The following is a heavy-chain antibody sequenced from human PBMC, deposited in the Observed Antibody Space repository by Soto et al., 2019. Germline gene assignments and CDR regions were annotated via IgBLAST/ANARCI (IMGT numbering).Heavy chain of an antibody. D-gene: IGHD5-18*01. CDR1: GFSFSSYA. J-gene: IGHJ3*02. CDR3: ARVGHWIQLWPGGAFDI. Sequence: GGSLRLSCAASGFSFSSYAMHWVRQAPGKGLEYVSAISSNGGSTYYANSVKGRFTISRDNSKNTLYLQMGSLRAEDMAVYYCARVGHWIQLWPGGAFDIWGQGSMVTVSS. CDR2: ISSNGGST. V-gene: IGHV3-64*01.